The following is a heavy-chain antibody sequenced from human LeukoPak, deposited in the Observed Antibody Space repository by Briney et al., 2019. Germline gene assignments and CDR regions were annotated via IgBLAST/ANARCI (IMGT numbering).Heavy chain of an antibody. V-gene: IGHV3-20*04. D-gene: IGHD3-22*01. CDR2: INWNGGST. CDR1: GFTFDDYG. Sequence: GGSLRLSCAASGFTFDDYGMSWVRQAPGKGLEWVSGINWNGGSTGYADSVKGRFTISRDNAKNSLYLQMNSLRAEDTALYYCARADYYDSSGYEYYYYYMDVWGKGTTVTVSS. J-gene: IGHJ6*03. CDR3: ARADYYDSSGYEYYYYYMDV.